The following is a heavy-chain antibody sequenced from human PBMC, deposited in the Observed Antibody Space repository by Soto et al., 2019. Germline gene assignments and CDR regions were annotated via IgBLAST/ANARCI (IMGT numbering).Heavy chain of an antibody. Sequence: SETLSLTCTVSGSSINSSGYYWGWIRQPPGKGLEWIGSMFYGVSTYYNPSLKSRVTVSVDTSKNQFSLNLRSVTAADTAVYYCARLPSRHLVDYWGQGTLVTVS. CDR2: MFYGVST. CDR1: GSSINSSGYY. V-gene: IGHV4-39*01. D-gene: IGHD3-3*02. J-gene: IGHJ4*02. CDR3: ARLPSRHLVDY.